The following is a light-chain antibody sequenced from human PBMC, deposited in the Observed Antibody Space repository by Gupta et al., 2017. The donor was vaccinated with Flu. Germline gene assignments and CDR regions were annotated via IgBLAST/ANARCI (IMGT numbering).Light chain of an antibody. J-gene: IGLJ2*01. CDR3: NSRDSTDNNQAV. Sequence: SSELTQDPAVSVALGQTVRITCQGDRLRHSSASWYQQTPGQAPVLVIYDNKIRHSGSTDRFSGSSSGNTAALTITVAQAEDEADYYCNSRDSTDNNQAVFGGGTKLTVL. CDR2: DNK. CDR1: RLRHSS. V-gene: IGLV3-19*01.